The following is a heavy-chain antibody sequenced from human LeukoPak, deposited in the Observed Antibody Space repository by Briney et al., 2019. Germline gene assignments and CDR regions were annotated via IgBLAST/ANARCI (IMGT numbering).Heavy chain of an antibody. V-gene: IGHV1-46*01. CDR2: INPSGGST. J-gene: IGHJ3*02. CDR1: GYTFTSYH. Sequence: ASVKVSCKASGYTFTSYHMHWVRQAPGQGLEWMGIINPSGGSTSYAQKFQGRVTMTRDTSTSTVYMELSSLRSEDTAVYYCARAQSSGSYYRSAFDIWGQGTMVTVSS. CDR3: ARAQSSGSYYRSAFDI. D-gene: IGHD1-26*01.